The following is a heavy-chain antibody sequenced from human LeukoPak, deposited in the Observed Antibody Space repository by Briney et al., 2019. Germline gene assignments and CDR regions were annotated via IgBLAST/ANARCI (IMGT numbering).Heavy chain of an antibody. CDR1: GGSISSYY. CDR2: IYYSGST. D-gene: IGHD4-11*01. V-gene: IGHV4-59*08. Sequence: SETLSLTCIVSGGSISSYYWSWIRQPPGKGLEWIGYIYYSGSTNYNPSLKSRVTISVDTSKNQFSLKLSSVTAADTAVYYCARHLYSNYAQVPFDPWGQGTLVTVSS. CDR3: ARHLYSNYAQVPFDP. J-gene: IGHJ5*02.